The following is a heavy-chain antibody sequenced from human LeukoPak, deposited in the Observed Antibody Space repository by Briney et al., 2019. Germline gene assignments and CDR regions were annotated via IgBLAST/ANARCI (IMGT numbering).Heavy chain of an antibody. CDR3: TIDFVF. Sequence: GGSLRLSCAASGFAFSTYWMDWVRQAPGKGLEWVGNINQDGSVKHYVDSVRGRFTISRDNARNSVYLQINALRVEDTAVYYCTIDFVFWGQGSLVTACS. CDR2: INQDGSVK. J-gene: IGHJ4*02. V-gene: IGHV3-7*01. CDR1: GFAFSTYW. D-gene: IGHD3-3*01.